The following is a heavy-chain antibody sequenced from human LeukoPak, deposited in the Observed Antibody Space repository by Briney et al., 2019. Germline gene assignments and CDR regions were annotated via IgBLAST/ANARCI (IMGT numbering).Heavy chain of an antibody. CDR1: GFTVSSNY. D-gene: IGHD3-22*01. CDR2: IYSGGST. V-gene: IGHV3-66*02. CDR3: ARAQRYYYDSSGYYPDY. J-gene: IGHJ4*02. Sequence: GGSLRLSCAASGFTVSSNYMGWVRQAPGKGLEWVSVIYSGGSTYYADSVKGRFTISRDNSKSTLYLQMNSLRAEDTAVYYCARAQRYYYDSSGYYPDYWGQGTLVTVSS.